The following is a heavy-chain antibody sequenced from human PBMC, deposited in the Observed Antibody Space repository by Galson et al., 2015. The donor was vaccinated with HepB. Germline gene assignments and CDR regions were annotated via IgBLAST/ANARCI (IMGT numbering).Heavy chain of an antibody. Sequence: SLRLSCAGSRFSFSSYAMSWVRQAPGKGLEWVSAISASGSSTYYADSVKGRFTISRDNSDNTLYLQMNSLRAGDTAVYYCAKQGSSWSYYFDYWGQGTLVTVSS. V-gene: IGHV3-23*01. CDR2: ISASGSST. D-gene: IGHD6-13*01. CDR3: AKQGSSWSYYFDY. J-gene: IGHJ4*02. CDR1: RFSFSSYA.